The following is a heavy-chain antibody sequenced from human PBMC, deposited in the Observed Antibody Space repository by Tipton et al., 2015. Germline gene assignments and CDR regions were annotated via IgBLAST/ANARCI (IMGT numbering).Heavy chain of an antibody. CDR3: ARHKDSGTYPMDC. Sequence: TLSLTCTVSGVSVNSYYWGWIRQPPGKGLEYIGYIHYSGNGNYNPSLKSRISMSVDTSKNQISLKMTSVTAADTAFYYCARHKDSGTYPMDCWGQGTLVTVSS. D-gene: IGHD3-10*01. CDR2: IHYSGNG. CDR1: GVSVNSYY. V-gene: IGHV4-59*02. J-gene: IGHJ4*02.